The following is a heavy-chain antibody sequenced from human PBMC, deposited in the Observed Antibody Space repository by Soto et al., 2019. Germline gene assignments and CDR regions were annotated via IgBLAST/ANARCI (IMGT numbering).Heavy chain of an antibody. V-gene: IGHV3-11*01. Sequence: GGSLRLSCAASGFTFSDYYMSWIRQAPGKGLEWVSYIGSSGSTIYYADSVKGRVTISRDNAKNSLYLQMNSLRAEDRAVYYCARDLWGYSGYDLGAFDIWGQGTMVTVSS. CDR1: GFTFSDYY. CDR2: IGSSGSTI. J-gene: IGHJ3*02. CDR3: ARDLWGYSGYDLGAFDI. D-gene: IGHD5-12*01.